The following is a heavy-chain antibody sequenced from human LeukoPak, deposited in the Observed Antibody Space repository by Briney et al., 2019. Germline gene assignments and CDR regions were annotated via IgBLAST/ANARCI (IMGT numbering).Heavy chain of an antibody. CDR2: MNPNSGNT. CDR3: ARAPSITGTTPPGY. D-gene: IGHD1-7*01. V-gene: IGHV1-8*01. J-gene: IGHJ4*02. CDR1: GYTFTSYD. Sequence: SVKVSCKASGYTFTSYDINWVRQATGQGLEWMGWMNPNSGNTGYAQKFQGRVTMTRNTSISTAYMELSSLRSEDTAVYYCARAPSITGTTPPGYWGQGTLVTVSS.